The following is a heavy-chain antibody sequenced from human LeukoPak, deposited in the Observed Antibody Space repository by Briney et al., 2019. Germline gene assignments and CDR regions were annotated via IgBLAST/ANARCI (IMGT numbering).Heavy chain of an antibody. J-gene: IGHJ4*02. CDR2: IGGSGDNT. D-gene: IGHD3-16*01. CDR1: GFTFRSYA. CDR3: AKVTYDYVWGSYEN. Sequence: GPLRLSCAASGFTFRSYAMNWVRQAPGKGLEWVSAIGGSGDNTYYTDSVKGRFTISRDNSKNTLYLQMNSLRAADTAVYYCAKVTYDYVWGSYENWGQGSLVTVSS. V-gene: IGHV3-23*01.